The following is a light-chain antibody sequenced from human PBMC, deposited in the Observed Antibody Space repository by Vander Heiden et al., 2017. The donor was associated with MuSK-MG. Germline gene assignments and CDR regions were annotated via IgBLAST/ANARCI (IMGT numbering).Light chain of an antibody. Sequence: DIQLTQSPSFLSAPVGDRVTVTCRASQDNSNSLTWYQQKPEKAPNLLIYSASTLQSGVPSRFSGSGPGTEFTLTISSLQPEDFATYYCQRLNTYPLTFGGGTKVEIK. J-gene: IGKJ4*01. CDR2: SAS. V-gene: IGKV1-9*01. CDR3: QRLNTYPLT. CDR1: QDNSNS.